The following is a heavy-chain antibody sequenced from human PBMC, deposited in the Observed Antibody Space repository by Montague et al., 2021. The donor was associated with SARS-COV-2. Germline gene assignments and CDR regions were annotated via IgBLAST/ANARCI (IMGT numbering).Heavy chain of an antibody. Sequence: SRRLSCAASGFTFSSYWMHWVRQAPGKGLVWVSRINSDGSSTSYADSVKGRFTISRDNAKNTLYLQMNSLRAEDTAVYYCARDASASYYDILTGFTPYNWFDPWGQGTLVTVSS. D-gene: IGHD3-9*01. CDR1: GFTFSSYW. J-gene: IGHJ5*02. CDR3: ARDASASYYDILTGFTPYNWFDP. V-gene: IGHV3-74*01. CDR2: INSDGSST.